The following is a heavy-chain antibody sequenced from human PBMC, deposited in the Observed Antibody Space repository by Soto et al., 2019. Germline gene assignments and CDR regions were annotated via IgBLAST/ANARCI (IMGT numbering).Heavy chain of an antibody. CDR1: GGSISSSSYY. CDR3: GRQDIVVVPAANNRFDH. Sequence: SETLSLTCTVSGGSISSSSYYWGWIRQPPGKGLEWIGSIYYSWSTYYNPSLKSRVTISVDTSKNQFSLKLSSVTAADTAVYCCGRQDIVVVPAANNRFDHSGQGALV. D-gene: IGHD2-2*01. CDR2: IYYSWST. J-gene: IGHJ5*02. V-gene: IGHV4-39*01.